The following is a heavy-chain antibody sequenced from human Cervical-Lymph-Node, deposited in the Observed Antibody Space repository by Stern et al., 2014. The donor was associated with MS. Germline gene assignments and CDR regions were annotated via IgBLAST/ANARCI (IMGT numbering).Heavy chain of an antibody. J-gene: IGHJ6*02. CDR2: IIPILGTT. D-gene: IGHD1-1*01. CDR3: ARDNDDNGMDV. V-gene: IGHV1-69*01. Sequence: VQLVESGAEVKKPGSSVKVSCTASGDTFINFAISWVRQAPGPGLEWMGGIIPILGTTEYVQKFQGRVSISADESATTVYMELSSLRSEDTAVYYCARDNDDNGMDVWGQGTTVTVSS. CDR1: GDTFINFA.